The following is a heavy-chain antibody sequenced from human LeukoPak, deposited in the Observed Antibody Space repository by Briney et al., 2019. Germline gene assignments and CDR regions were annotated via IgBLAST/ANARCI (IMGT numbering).Heavy chain of an antibody. CDR2: IYSGGST. V-gene: IGHV3-66*01. CDR1: GFTFSSYA. D-gene: IGHD4-17*01. CDR3: ATETRGDYAPDAFDI. Sequence: QAGGSLRLSCAASGFTFSSYAMSWVRQAPGKGLEWVSVIYSGGSTYYADSVKGRFTISRDNSKNTLYLQMNSLRAEDTAVYYCATETRGDYAPDAFDIWGQGTMVTVSS. J-gene: IGHJ3*02.